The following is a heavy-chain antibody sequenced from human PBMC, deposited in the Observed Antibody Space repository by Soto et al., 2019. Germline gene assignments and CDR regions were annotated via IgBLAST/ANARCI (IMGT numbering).Heavy chain of an antibody. V-gene: IGHV4-34*01. D-gene: IGHD4-17*01. CDR1: GGSFSGYY. Sequence: PSETLSLTCAVYGGSFSGYYWSWIRQPPGKGLEWIGEINHSGSTNYNPSLKSRVTISVDTSKNQFSLKLSSVTAADTAVYYCARAYGDYVFDYWGQGTLVTVS. CDR3: ARAYGDYVFDY. J-gene: IGHJ4*02. CDR2: INHSGST.